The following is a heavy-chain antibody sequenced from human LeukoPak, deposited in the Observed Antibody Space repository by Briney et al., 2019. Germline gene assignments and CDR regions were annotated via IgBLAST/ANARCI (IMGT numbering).Heavy chain of an antibody. D-gene: IGHD1-26*01. J-gene: IGHJ4*02. CDR2: VKRKSDGGTT. CDR1: GFSFTNAW. CDR3: TTELVGAPSPFDY. Sequence: GGSLRLSCAASGFSFTNAWMSWVRQAPGKGLEWVGRVKRKSDGGTTEYAAPVRGRFTISRDDSKNTLYLQMNSLKAEDTGVYYCTTELVGAPSPFDYWGQGTLVTVSS. V-gene: IGHV3-15*01.